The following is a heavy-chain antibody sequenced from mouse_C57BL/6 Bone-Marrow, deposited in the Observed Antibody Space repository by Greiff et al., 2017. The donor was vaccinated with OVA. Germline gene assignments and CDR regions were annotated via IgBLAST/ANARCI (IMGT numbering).Heavy chain of an antibody. D-gene: IGHD1-1*01. CDR1: GYTFTSYW. Sequence: VKLQQPGAELVMPGASVKLSCKASGYTFTSYWMHWVKQRPGQGLEWIGEIDPSDSYTNYNQKFKGKSTLTVDKSSSTAYMQLSSLTSEDSAVYYCAREKGSSLYYFDYWGQGTTLTVSS. V-gene: IGHV1-69*01. CDR3: AREKGSSLYYFDY. CDR2: IDPSDSYT. J-gene: IGHJ2*01.